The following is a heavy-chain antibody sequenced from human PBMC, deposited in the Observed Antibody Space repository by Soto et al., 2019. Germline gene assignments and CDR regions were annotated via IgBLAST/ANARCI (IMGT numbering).Heavy chain of an antibody. J-gene: IGHJ6*02. Sequence: EASVKVSCKASGYTFTSYGISWVRQAPGQGLEWMGWISAYNGNTKYAQKLQGRVTMTTDTSTSTAYMELRSLRSDDTAVYYCARDFKTYYDFWRGYYTGDYYYYGMDVWGQGTTVTVSS. CDR3: ARDFKTYYDFWRGYYTGDYYYYGMDV. V-gene: IGHV1-18*01. D-gene: IGHD3-3*01. CDR2: ISAYNGNT. CDR1: GYTFTSYG.